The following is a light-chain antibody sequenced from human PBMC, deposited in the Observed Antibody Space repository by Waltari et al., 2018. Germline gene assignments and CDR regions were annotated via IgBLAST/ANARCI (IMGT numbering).Light chain of an antibody. CDR2: DAS. CDR3: QQADTFPLT. CDR1: RGVTKY. J-gene: IGKJ2*01. Sequence: DVQMTQPPSSVSASVGNRVTITCRSSRGVTKYLAWYQQRPGKAPKLLIYDASTLQSGVSSRFSGSGYGTEFTLTISSLQPDDFATYYCQQADTFPLTFGQGTKLEI. V-gene: IGKV1-12*01.